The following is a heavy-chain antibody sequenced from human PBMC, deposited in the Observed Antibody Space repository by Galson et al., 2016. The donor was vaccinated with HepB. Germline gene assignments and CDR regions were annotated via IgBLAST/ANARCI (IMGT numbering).Heavy chain of an antibody. V-gene: IGHV4-39*07. CDR3: ARGPADYYDRSAYKYYDYYYGMDV. CDR2: IYYSGST. CDR1: GGSISSSSYY. D-gene: IGHD3-22*01. Sequence: ETLSLTCTVSGGSISSSSYYWGWIRQPPGKGLEWIGSIYYSGSTYYNPSLKSRVTISVDTSKNQFSLKLTSVTAADTAVYYCARGPADYYDRSAYKYYDYYYGMDVWGQGTTVTVSS. J-gene: IGHJ6*02.